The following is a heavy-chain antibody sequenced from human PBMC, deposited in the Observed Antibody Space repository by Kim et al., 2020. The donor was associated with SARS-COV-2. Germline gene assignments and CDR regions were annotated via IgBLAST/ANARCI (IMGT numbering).Heavy chain of an antibody. D-gene: IGHD2-2*01. J-gene: IGHJ4*02. Sequence: GHGDSVNGRFTISSDNAKNSLYLQMNSLRAEDTALYYCAAKGDQLLYLDYWGQGTLVTVSS. V-gene: IGHV3-9*01. CDR3: AAKGDQLLYLDY.